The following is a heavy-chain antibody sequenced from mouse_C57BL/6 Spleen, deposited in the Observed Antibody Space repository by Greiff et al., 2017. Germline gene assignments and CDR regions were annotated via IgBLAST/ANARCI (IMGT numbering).Heavy chain of an antibody. Sequence: QVQLQQPGAELVKPGASVKLSCKASGYTFTSYWMQWVKQRPGQGLEWIGEIDPSDSYTNYTQKFKGKATLTVDTSSSTAYMQLSSLTSEDSAVYDCARFLYDYDAWFAYWGQGTLVTVSA. CDR1: GYTFTSYW. CDR3: ARFLYDYDAWFAY. J-gene: IGHJ3*01. CDR2: IDPSDSYT. V-gene: IGHV1-50*01. D-gene: IGHD2-4*01.